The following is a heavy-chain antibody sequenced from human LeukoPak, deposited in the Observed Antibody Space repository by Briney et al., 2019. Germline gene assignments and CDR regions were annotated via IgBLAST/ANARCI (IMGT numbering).Heavy chain of an antibody. CDR3: ASKWDDYGDFFPGQGWFDP. CDR1: GGSFSGYY. CDR2: INHSGST. D-gene: IGHD4-17*01. Sequence: SETLSLTCAVYGGSFSGYYWSWIRQPPGKGLEWIGEINHSGSTNYNPSLKSRVTISVDTSKNQFSLKLSSVTAADTAVYYCASKWDDYGDFFPGQGWFDPWGQGTLVTVSS. J-gene: IGHJ5*02. V-gene: IGHV4-34*01.